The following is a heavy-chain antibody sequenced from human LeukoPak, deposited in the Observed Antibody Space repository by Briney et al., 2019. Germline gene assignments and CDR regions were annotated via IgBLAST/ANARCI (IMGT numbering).Heavy chain of an antibody. CDR3: ARDLATTQAFDI. CDR1: GGSVSSGSYY. V-gene: IGHV4-61*01. J-gene: IGHJ3*02. Sequence: PSETLSLTCTVSGGSVSSGSYYWSWIRQPPGTGLEWIGYIYYSGSTNYNPSLKSRVTISVDTSKNQFSLKLSSVTAADTAVYYCARDLATTQAFDIWGQGTMVTVSS. D-gene: IGHD1-14*01. CDR2: IYYSGST.